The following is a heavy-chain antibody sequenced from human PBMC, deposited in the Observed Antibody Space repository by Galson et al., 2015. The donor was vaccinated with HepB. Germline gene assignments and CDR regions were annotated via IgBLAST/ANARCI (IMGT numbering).Heavy chain of an antibody. J-gene: IGHJ6*02. V-gene: IGHV7-4-1*02. D-gene: IGHD2-2*01. Sequence: SVKVSCKASGYTFTSYAVNWVRQAPGQGLEWMGWINTNTGNPTYVQGFTGRFVFSLDTSVSTAYLQMSSLRAEDTAVYYCARAPALTYCSNTTCYAGNYYYGMDVWGQGTTVTVSS. CDR2: INTNTGNP. CDR1: GYTFTSYA. CDR3: ARAPALTYCSNTTCYAGNYYYGMDV.